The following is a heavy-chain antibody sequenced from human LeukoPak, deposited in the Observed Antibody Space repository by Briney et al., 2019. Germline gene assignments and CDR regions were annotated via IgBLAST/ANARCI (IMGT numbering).Heavy chain of an antibody. CDR1: GFTFSSYA. Sequence: GGSLRLSCAASGFTFSSYAMSWVRQAPGKGLEWVSGISGNGGSTYYADSVRGRFTISRDNAKNTLYLQMNSLRAEDTAVYYCAKELYSGSYFPPPVDAFDIWGQGTMVTVSS. V-gene: IGHV3-23*01. CDR3: AKELYSGSYFPPPVDAFDI. J-gene: IGHJ3*02. CDR2: ISGNGGST. D-gene: IGHD1-26*01.